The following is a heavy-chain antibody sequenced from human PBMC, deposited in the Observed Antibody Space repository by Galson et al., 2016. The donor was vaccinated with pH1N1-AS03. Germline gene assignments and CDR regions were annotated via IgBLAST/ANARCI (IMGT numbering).Heavy chain of an antibody. J-gene: IGHJ6*02. D-gene: IGHD2/OR15-2a*01. Sequence: SETLSLTCAVSGDSVSGGHWWTWVRQSPGKGLEWIGYIYLRGSTDYNPSLADRVIISADRSTNDFSLTLSSVTAADTAVSYCARVLTPGYFHTMDVWGRGTTVTVSS. CDR2: IYLRGST. CDR1: GDSVSGGHW. V-gene: IGHV4-4*02. CDR3: ARVLTPGYFHTMDV.